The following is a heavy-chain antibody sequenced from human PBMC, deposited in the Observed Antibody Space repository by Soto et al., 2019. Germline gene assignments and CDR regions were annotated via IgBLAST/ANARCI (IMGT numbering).Heavy chain of an antibody. V-gene: IGHV3-21*01. D-gene: IGHD6-19*01. CDR1: GFTFSSYS. J-gene: IGHJ4*02. CDR3: ARDLIAVAGILG. Sequence: ESGGGLVKPGGSLRLSCAASGFTFSSYSMNWVRQAPGKGLEWVSSISSSSSYIYYADSVKGRFTISRDNAKNSLYLQMNSLRAEDTAVYYCARDLIAVAGILGWGQGTLVTVSS. CDR2: ISSSSSYI.